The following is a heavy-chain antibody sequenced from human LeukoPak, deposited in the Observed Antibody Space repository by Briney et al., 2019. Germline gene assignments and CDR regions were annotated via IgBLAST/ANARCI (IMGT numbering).Heavy chain of an antibody. CDR1: GGSISSYY. J-gene: IGHJ4*02. D-gene: IGHD6-19*01. Sequence: SETLSPTCTVSGGSISSYYWSWIRQSPGKGLEWIGNIHYSGSTNQNPSLKSRVTISVDTSKNQFSLKLTSVTAADTAVYYCARFKRAGGWSYFDYWGQGTLVTVSS. V-gene: IGHV4-59*01. CDR2: IHYSGST. CDR3: ARFKRAGGWSYFDY.